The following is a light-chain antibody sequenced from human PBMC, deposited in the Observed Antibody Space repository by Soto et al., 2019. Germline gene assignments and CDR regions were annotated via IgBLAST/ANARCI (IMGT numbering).Light chain of an antibody. CDR2: TNN. J-gene: IGLJ2*01. CDR3: AAWDDSLNGVV. Sequence: QSVLTQPPSASGTPGQRVTISCSGSSSNIGSHTVNWYQQLPGTAPKLLIYTNNQRPSGVPDRFSGSKSGTSASLAISGLQSEDEDDYYCAAWDDSLNGVVFGGGTKLTVL. V-gene: IGLV1-44*01. CDR1: SSNIGSHT.